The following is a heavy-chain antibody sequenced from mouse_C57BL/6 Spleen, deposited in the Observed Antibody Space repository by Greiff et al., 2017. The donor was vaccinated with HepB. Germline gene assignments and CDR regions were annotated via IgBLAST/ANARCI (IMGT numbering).Heavy chain of an antibody. J-gene: IGHJ4*01. Sequence: EVHLVESGPGLAKPSQTLSLTCSVTGYSITSDYWNWIRKFPGNKLEYMGYISYSGSTYYNPSLKSRISITRDTSKNQYYLQLNSVTTEDTATYYCARSARGDYYAMDYWGQGTSVTVSS. CDR2: ISYSGST. V-gene: IGHV3-8*01. CDR3: ARSARGDYYAMDY. CDR1: GYSITSDY.